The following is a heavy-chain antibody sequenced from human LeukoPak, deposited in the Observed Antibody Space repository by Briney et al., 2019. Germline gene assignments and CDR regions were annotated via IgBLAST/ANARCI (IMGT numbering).Heavy chain of an antibody. Sequence: ASVKVSCKASGGTFSSYAISWVRQAPGQRLEWMGWINAGNGNTKYSQKFQGRVTMTRDTSISTAYMELSRLRSDDTAVYYCARDRAIIVGATPGIGYWGQGTLVTVSS. J-gene: IGHJ4*02. V-gene: IGHV1-2*02. CDR1: GGTFSSYA. CDR3: ARDRAIIVGATPGIGY. D-gene: IGHD1-26*01. CDR2: INAGNGNT.